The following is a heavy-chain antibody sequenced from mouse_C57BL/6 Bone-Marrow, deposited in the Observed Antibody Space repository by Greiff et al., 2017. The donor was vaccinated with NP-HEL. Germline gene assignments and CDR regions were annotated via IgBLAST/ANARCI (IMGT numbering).Heavy chain of an antibody. J-gene: IGHJ4*01. D-gene: IGHD1-1*01. CDR3: ARLDSLYYYGYYYAMDY. V-gene: IGHV5-6*01. CDR2: ISSGGSYT. Sequence: DVQLVESGGDLVKPRGSLKLSCAASGFTFSSYGMSWVRQTPDKRLEWVATISSGGSYTYYPDSVKGRFTISRDNAKNTLYLQMSSLKSEDTAMYYCARLDSLYYYGYYYAMDYWGQGASVTVSS. CDR1: GFTFSSYG.